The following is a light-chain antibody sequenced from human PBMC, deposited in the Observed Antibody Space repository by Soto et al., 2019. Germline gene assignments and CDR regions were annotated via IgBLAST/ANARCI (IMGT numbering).Light chain of an antibody. CDR2: EVS. J-gene: IGLJ2*01. V-gene: IGLV2-8*01. CDR3: TSYGGSTPVV. Sequence: QSALTQPPSASGSPGQSVTISCTGSSSDVGGYNYVSWYQQHPGKAPKLMIYEVSKRPSGVPDRLSGSKSGNTASLTVSGLQAEDEADYYCTSYGGSTPVVFGGGTKLT. CDR1: SSDVGGYNY.